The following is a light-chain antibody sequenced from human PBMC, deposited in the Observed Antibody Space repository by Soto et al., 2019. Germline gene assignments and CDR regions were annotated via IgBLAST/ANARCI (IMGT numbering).Light chain of an antibody. V-gene: IGKV3-20*01. CDR3: QPYGSSRT. Sequence: EIVLTQSPGTLSLSPGERATLSCRASQSVSSSYLAWYQQKPGQAPRLLIYGASSRATGIPDRFSGSGSGTDFTLTISRLEPADFAVYYCQPYGSSRTFGQGTKVEIK. CDR2: GAS. CDR1: QSVSSSY. J-gene: IGKJ1*01.